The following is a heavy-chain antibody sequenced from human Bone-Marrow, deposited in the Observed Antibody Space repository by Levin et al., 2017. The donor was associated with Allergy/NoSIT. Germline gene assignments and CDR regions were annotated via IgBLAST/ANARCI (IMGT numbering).Heavy chain of an antibody. CDR2: LYWDDAE. CDR3: ARRIWTYYGRSGYPLFDP. V-gene: IGHV2-5*02. D-gene: IGHD3-22*01. Sequence: SGPTLVKPTQTLTLTCTFSGFSLSRSGVGVGWFRQPPGKALEWLALLYWDDAERYSPSLESRLSITKDTSRNQVVLTMTNMDPADTATYYCARRIWTYYGRSGYPLFDPWGQGALVTVSS. CDR1: GFSLSRSGVG. J-gene: IGHJ5*02.